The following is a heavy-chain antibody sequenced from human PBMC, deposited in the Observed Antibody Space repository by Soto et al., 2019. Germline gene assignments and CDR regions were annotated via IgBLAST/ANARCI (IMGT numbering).Heavy chain of an antibody. V-gene: IGHV4-39*07. Sequence: PSETLSLTCTVSGDSITSNSYFWAWIRQAPGKGLEWIGSIYYSGTTYYNPSLKSRVTISVDRSKNQFSLKLSSVTAADTAVYYCARDYMVRGVIRWFDPWAQRTLVTVSS. CDR1: GDSITSNSYF. J-gene: IGHJ5*02. CDR2: IYYSGTT. CDR3: ARDYMVRGVIRWFDP. D-gene: IGHD3-10*01.